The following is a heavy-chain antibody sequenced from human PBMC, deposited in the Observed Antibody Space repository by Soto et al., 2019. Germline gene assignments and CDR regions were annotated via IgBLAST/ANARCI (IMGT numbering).Heavy chain of an antibody. J-gene: IGHJ4*02. CDR2: IWYDGSNK. CDR3: ARDPGYYDSSGYQYFGY. V-gene: IGHV3-33*01. Sequence: GGSLRLSCAASGFTFSSYGMHWVRQAPGKGLEWVAVIWYDGSNKYYADSVKGRFTISRDNSKNTLYLQMNSLRAEDTAVYYCARDPGYYDSSGYQYFGYWGQGTLVTVSS. D-gene: IGHD3-22*01. CDR1: GFTFSSYG.